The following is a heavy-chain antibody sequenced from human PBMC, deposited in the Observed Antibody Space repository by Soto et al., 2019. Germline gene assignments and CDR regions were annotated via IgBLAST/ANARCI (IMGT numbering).Heavy chain of an antibody. CDR1: GFSFSNVW. CDR2: IKSKSVGGTT. D-gene: IGHD2-2*01. Sequence: EVQLVESGGGLVKSGGSLTLSCAASGFSFSNVWMSWVRQAPGKGLEWVGHIKSKSVGGTTDYTAPVKGRFTISRDDSKDTLFLHMNSLKTXXTAVYFCTTYAXXXXXXXXXCXSVQTKIHDSWGQGILVTVSS. J-gene: IGHJ4*02. V-gene: IGHV3-15*01. CDR3: TTYAXXXXXXXXXCXSVQTKIHDS.